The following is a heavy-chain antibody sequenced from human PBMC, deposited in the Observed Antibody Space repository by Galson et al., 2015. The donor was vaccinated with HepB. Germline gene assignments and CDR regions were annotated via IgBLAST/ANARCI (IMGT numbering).Heavy chain of an antibody. CDR2: IYYSGST. D-gene: IGHD3-3*01. V-gene: IGHV4-30-4*01. Sequence: TLSLTCTVSGGSISSGDYYWSWIRQPPGKGLEWIGNIYYSGSTYYNPSLQRRVTISVDTSKNQFFLKLSSVTAADTAVYYCAKEGVIYGFWSGHYYYYHYMDVWGKGTTVTVSS. CDR3: AKEGVIYGFWSGHYYYYHYMDV. CDR1: GGSISSGDYY. J-gene: IGHJ6*03.